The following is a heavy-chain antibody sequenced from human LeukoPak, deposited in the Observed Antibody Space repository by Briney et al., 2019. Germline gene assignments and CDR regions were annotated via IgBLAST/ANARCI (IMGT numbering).Heavy chain of an antibody. CDR3: ASYYYDSSAYYGPFDY. CDR1: GGSISSSSYY. V-gene: IGHV4-39*01. Sequence: SSETLSLTCTVSGGSISSSSYYWGWIRQPPGKGLEWIGSIYYSGSTYYNPSLKSRVTISVDTSKNQFSQKLSSVTAADTAVYYCASYYYDSSAYYGPFDYWGQGTLVTVSS. CDR2: IYYSGST. D-gene: IGHD3-22*01. J-gene: IGHJ4*02.